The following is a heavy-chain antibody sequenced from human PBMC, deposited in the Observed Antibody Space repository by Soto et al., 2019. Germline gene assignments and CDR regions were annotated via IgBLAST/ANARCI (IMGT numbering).Heavy chain of an antibody. Sequence: QVQLVVSGGGVVQRGRSLRLSCAGAGFTFSHFIMHWVRQAPGKRLEWLASLSYEGNTDYYTDSVKGRFTVSRDNSKNAPCLQMNSLRIEDPAVYYCARERTWSDRGGGLRYWGQGTLVTVSS. V-gene: IGHV3-30-3*01. J-gene: IGHJ4*02. D-gene: IGHD3-16*01. CDR2: LSYEGNTD. CDR3: ARERTWSDRGGGLRY. CDR1: GFTFSHFI.